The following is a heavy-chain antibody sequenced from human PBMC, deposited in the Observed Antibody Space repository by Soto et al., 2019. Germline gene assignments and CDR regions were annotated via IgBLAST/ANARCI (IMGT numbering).Heavy chain of an antibody. V-gene: IGHV4-34*01. CDR2: INHSGST. D-gene: IGHD3-10*01. CDR3: AKGELLWFGERGYYYYYGMDV. J-gene: IGHJ6*02. CDR1: GGSFSGYY. Sequence: LPLTCAVYGGSFSGYYWSWIRQPPGKGLEWIGEINHSGSTNYNPSLKSRVTISVDTSKNQFSLKLSSVTAADTAVYYCAKGELLWFGERGYYYYYGMDVWGQGTTVTVSS.